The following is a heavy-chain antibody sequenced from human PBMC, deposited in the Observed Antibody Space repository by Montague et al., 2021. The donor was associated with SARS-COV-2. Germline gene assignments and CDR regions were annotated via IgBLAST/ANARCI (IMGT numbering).Heavy chain of an antibody. CDR3: ARGSYGSGSYHAFDI. V-gene: IGHV4-39*01. CDR1: GDSFNSPKYY. Sequence: SETLSLTCTVSGDSFNSPKYYCAWIRQPPGKGLEWIGSSYYSGTTYDNPSLRSQVTISVDTSKTQFSLKTNSVTAADTAVYYCARGSYGSGSYHAFDIWSQGTVVAVSS. CDR2: SYYSGTT. D-gene: IGHD3-10*01. J-gene: IGHJ3*02.